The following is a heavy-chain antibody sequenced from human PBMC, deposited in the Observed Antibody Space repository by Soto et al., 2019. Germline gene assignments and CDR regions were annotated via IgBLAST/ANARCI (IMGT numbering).Heavy chain of an antibody. J-gene: IGHJ6*02. CDR3: AREKTSYGMDV. Sequence: QVQLVQSGAEVKKPGASVKVSCKASGYTFTSYDINWVRQATGQGLEWMGWMNPTSGNTGYAQTFRGRVTMTRNTSISTAYMELSSLRSADTAVYYCAREKTSYGMDVWGQGTTVTVSS. CDR2: MNPTSGNT. CDR1: GYTFTSYD. V-gene: IGHV1-8*01.